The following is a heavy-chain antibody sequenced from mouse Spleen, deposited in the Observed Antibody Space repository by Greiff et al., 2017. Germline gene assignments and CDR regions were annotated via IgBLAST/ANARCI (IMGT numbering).Heavy chain of an antibody. V-gene: IGHV5-6*01. Sequence: EVQRVESGGDLVKPGGSLKLSCAASGFTFSSYGMSWVRQTPDKRLEWVATISSGGSYTYYPDSVKGRFTISRDNAKNTLYLQMSSLKSEDTAMYYCARQGYGNYFDYWGQGTTLTVSS. J-gene: IGHJ2*01. CDR3: ARQGYGNYFDY. D-gene: IGHD2-10*02. CDR2: ISSGGSYT. CDR1: GFTFSSYG.